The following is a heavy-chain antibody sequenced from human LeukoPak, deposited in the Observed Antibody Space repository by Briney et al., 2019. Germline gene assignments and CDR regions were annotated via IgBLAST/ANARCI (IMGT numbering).Heavy chain of an antibody. Sequence: GGSLRLSCTASGFTFGDYAMTWVRQAPGKGLEWVGFIASKTYGGTAEYAASVKGRFTISRDDSKSIAYLQMNSLKTEDTAVYFCSRDQAPYYWGQGTLVTVSS. V-gene: IGHV3-49*04. CDR2: IASKTYGGTA. CDR3: SRDQAPYY. CDR1: GFTFGDYA. J-gene: IGHJ4*02.